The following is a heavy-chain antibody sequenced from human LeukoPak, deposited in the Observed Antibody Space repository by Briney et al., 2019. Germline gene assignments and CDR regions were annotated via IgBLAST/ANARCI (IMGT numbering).Heavy chain of an antibody. CDR3: ARSQGTYYHDSSRYPPDS. V-gene: IGHV1-69*04. Sequence: SVKVSCKASGGTFSSYAISWVRQAPGQGLEWMGRIIPILGIANYAQKFQGRVTITADKSTSTAYMELSSLISEDTAVFYCARSQGTYYHDSSRYPPDSSGQGTLVTVSS. D-gene: IGHD3-22*01. CDR2: IIPILGIA. J-gene: IGHJ5*01. CDR1: GGTFSSYA.